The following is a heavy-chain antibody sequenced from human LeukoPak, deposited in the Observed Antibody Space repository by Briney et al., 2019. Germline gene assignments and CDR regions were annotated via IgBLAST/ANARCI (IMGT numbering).Heavy chain of an antibody. CDR3: AKAFSFSVRPWDTAIRVLDY. CDR2: IRYDGSNK. Sequence: LAGGSLRLSCAASGFTFSSYGMHWVRQAPGKGLEWVAFIRYDGSNKYYADSVKGRFTISRDNSKNTLYLQMNSLRAEDTAVYYCAKAFSFSVRPWDTAIRVLDYWGQGTLVTVSS. V-gene: IGHV3-30*02. D-gene: IGHD5-18*01. J-gene: IGHJ4*02. CDR1: GFTFSSYG.